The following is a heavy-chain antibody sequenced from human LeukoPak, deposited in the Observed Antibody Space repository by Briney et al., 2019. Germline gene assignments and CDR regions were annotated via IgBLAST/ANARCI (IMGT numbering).Heavy chain of an antibody. CDR1: GFTFSSYS. Sequence: KAGGSLRLSCAASGFTFSSYSMNWVRQAPGKGLEWVSSISSSSYIYYADSAKGRFTISRDNAKNSLYLQMNSPRAEDTAVYYCARETYYYDSSGYYYLDYWGQGTLVTVSS. J-gene: IGHJ4*02. CDR3: ARETYYYDSSGYYYLDY. CDR2: ISSSSYI. V-gene: IGHV3-21*01. D-gene: IGHD3-22*01.